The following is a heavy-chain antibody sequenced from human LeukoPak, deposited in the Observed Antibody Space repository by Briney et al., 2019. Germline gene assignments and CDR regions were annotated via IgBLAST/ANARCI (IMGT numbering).Heavy chain of an antibody. V-gene: IGHV4-39*01. CDR2: IYYSGST. CDR1: GGSISSTTSY. D-gene: IGHD3-22*01. CDR3: ARNVSTGYFDY. J-gene: IGHJ4*02. Sequence: SETLSLTCTVSGGSISSTTSYWGWIRQPPGKGLEWIGSIYYSGSTHYNPSLRSRITISVDTSKNQFSLQLRSVTAADTAVYYCARNVSTGYFDYWGRGTLVTVSS.